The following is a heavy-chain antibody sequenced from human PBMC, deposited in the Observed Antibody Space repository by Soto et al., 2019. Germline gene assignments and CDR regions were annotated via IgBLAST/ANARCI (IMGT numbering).Heavy chain of an antibody. V-gene: IGHV4-59*01. CDR1: GDSIRDSF. CDR3: ARGREDHVDHHFGHLFDS. CDR2: VHHTGNT. J-gene: IGHJ4*02. D-gene: IGHD3-10*01. Sequence: SETLSLTCTVSGDSIRDSFWSWVRQPPGKGLEWIGLVHHTGNTNYNPSLETRVTMLIDASANHFSLTLTSVTPADAAIYYCARGREDHVDHHFGHLFDSWGQGTLVTVSS.